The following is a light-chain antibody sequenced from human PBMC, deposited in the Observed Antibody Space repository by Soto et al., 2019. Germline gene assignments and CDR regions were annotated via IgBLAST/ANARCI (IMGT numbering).Light chain of an antibody. Sequence: DIQMTQSPSSLSASVGYRFTITCRANQSISNYLNWYQQRPGKAPKLLIYKASSLQSGVPSRFSGSGSGTEFTLTISSLQPDDFATYYCQQYNSYSWTFGQGTRVDIK. J-gene: IGKJ1*01. CDR3: QQYNSYSWT. V-gene: IGKV1-5*03. CDR1: QSISNY. CDR2: KAS.